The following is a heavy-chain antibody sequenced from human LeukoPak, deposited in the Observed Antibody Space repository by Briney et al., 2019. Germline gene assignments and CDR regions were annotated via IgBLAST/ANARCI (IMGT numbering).Heavy chain of an antibody. D-gene: IGHD5-24*01. J-gene: IGHJ6*03. CDR2: ISSSGSTI. Sequence: GGSLRLXCAASGFTFSDYYMRWIRQAPGKGLEWVSYISSSGSTIYYADSVKGRFTISRDNAKNSLYLQMNSLRAEDTAVYYCAGRRDGYNYDYYMDVWGKGTTVTVSS. CDR3: AGRRDGYNYDYYMDV. V-gene: IGHV3-11*04. CDR1: GFTFSDYY.